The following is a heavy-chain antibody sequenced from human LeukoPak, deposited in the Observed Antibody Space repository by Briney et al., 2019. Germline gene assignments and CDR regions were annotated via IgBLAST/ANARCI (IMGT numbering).Heavy chain of an antibody. V-gene: IGHV3-48*02. CDR1: GFTFSSYS. CDR3: ARGGTLGYCSSTSCPTLFDY. Sequence: SGGSLRLSCAASGFTFSSYSMNWVRQAPGKGLEWVSYISSSRSTIYYADSVKGRFTISRDNAKNSLYLQMNSLRDEDTAVYYCARGGTLGYCSSTSCPTLFDYWGQGTLVTVSS. CDR2: ISSSRSTI. D-gene: IGHD2-2*01. J-gene: IGHJ4*02.